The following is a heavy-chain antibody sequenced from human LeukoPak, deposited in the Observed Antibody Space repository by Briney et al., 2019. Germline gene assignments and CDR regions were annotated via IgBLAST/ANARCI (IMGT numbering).Heavy chain of an antibody. Sequence: GASVKVSCKASGGTFISYAISWVRQAPGQGLEWMGGIIPIFGTANYAQKFQGRVTITADESTSTAYMELSSLRSEGTAVYYCARDDIVVVPAAIYDYYYYYGMDVWGQGTTVTVSS. CDR2: IIPIFGTA. CDR1: GGTFISYA. J-gene: IGHJ6*02. V-gene: IGHV1-69*13. D-gene: IGHD2-2*01. CDR3: ARDDIVVVPAAIYDYYYYYGMDV.